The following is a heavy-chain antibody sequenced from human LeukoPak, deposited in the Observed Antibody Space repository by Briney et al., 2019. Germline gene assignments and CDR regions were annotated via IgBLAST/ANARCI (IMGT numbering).Heavy chain of an antibody. J-gene: IGHJ4*02. CDR1: GGSISSYY. CDR2: IYYSGST. CDR3: ATHRWSAGGKIFDY. Sequence: PSETLSLTCTVSGGSISSYYWSWIRQPPGKGLEWIGYIYYSGSTNYNPSLKSRVTISVDTSKNQFSLKLSSVTAADTAVYYCATHRWSAGGKIFDYWGQGTLVTVSS. D-gene: IGHD1-14*01. V-gene: IGHV4-59*08.